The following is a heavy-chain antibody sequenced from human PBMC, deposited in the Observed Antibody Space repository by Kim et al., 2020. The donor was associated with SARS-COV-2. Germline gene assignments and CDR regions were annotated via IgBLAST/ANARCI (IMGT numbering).Heavy chain of an antibody. V-gene: IGHV7-4-1*02. CDR3: ARRDENIAARSFDP. J-gene: IGHJ5*02. CDR2: INTNTGNP. Sequence: ASVKVSCKASGYTFTSYAMNWVRQAPGQGLEWMGWINTNTGNPTYAQGFTGRFVFSLDTSVSTAYLQISSLKAEDTAVYYCARRDENIAARSFDPWGQGTLVTVSS. D-gene: IGHD6-6*01. CDR1: GYTFTSYA.